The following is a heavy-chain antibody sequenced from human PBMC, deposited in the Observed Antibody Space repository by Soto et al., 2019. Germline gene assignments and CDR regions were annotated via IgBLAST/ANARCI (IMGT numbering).Heavy chain of an antibody. V-gene: IGHV5-10-1*01. CDR3: ARQVLGYCGCGRCTPFDD. D-gene: IGHD2-15*01. J-gene: IGHJ4*02. Sequence: PGESLKISLEPTGYSVNVYWISWVRQMAGNGLEWMGRIDPSDSYTRYSPAFQGHVTMGADKSSSTAYLQWSSRKASDTAMYSCARQVLGYCGCGRCTPFDDWGKGTL. CDR2: IDPSDSYT. CDR1: GYSVNVYW.